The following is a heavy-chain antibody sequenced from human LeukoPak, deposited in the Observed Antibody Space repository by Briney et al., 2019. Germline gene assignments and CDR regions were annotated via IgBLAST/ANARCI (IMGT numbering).Heavy chain of an antibody. Sequence: SVKVSCKASGGTFSSYAISWVRQAPGQGLGWVGGIIPIFGTANYAQKFQGRVTITTDESTSTAYMELSSLRSEDTAVYYCARDRVEGEGNWFDPWGQGTLVTVSS. D-gene: IGHD3-3*01. CDR2: IIPIFGTA. CDR3: ARDRVEGEGNWFDP. CDR1: GGTFSSYA. V-gene: IGHV1-69*05. J-gene: IGHJ5*02.